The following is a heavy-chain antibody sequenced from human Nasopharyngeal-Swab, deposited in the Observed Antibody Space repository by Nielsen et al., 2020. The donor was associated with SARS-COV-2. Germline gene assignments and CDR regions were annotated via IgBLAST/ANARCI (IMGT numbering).Heavy chain of an antibody. CDR3: ARGGHIVVVGAAADNWFDP. D-gene: IGHD2-15*01. CDR1: GYTFTSYD. J-gene: IGHJ5*02. Sequence: ASVKVSCKASGYTFTSYDINWVRQATGQGLEWMGWMNPNSGNTGYAQKFQGRVTMTRNTSISTAYMELSSLRSEDTAVYYCARGGHIVVVGAAADNWFDPWGQGTLVTVSS. CDR2: MNPNSGNT. V-gene: IGHV1-8*01.